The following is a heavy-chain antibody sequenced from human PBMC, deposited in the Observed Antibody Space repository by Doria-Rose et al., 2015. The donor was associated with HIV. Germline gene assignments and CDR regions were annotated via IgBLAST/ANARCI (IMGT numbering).Heavy chain of an antibody. CDR1: GGSFSGYY. J-gene: IGHJ6*02. V-gene: IGHV4-34*01. D-gene: IGHD1-1*01. CDR2: INHSGSI. CDR3: ARGLLRGGWNDVEYYYGMDV. Sequence: QVQLQQWGAGLVKPSETLSLTCAVFGGSFSGYYWSWIRQPPGKGLEWNGEINHSGSINYQTSLKSRVTISLDTSKNLFSLKLSSVTAADTAVYYCARGLLRGGWNDVEYYYGMDVWGQGTTVTVSS.